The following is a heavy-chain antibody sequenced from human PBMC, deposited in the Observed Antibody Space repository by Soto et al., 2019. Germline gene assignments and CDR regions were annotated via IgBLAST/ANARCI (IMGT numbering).Heavy chain of an antibody. Sequence: GGSLRLSCAISGFSVSSNYLSWVRQAPGKGLEWVSVHYSGGSTYYADSVQGRFTISRDKSNNTLYLQMRRVRAEDTAVYFCARHRHPRGTVGATSPLDPWGQGAQVTVSS. CDR3: ARHRHPRGTVGATSPLDP. V-gene: IGHV3-53*01. J-gene: IGHJ5*02. D-gene: IGHD1-26*01. CDR1: GFSVSSNY. CDR2: HYSGGST.